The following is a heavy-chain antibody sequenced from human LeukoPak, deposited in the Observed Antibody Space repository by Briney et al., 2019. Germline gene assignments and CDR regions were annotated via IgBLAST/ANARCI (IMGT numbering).Heavy chain of an antibody. D-gene: IGHD3-16*01. CDR2: ISSSSSYI. CDR3: ARDQFGVTVDY. V-gene: IGHV3-21*01. J-gene: IGHJ4*02. Sequence: GGSLRLSCAASGFTFSSYSMNWVRQAPGKGLEGVSSISSSSSYIYYADSVKGRFTISRDNAKNSLYLQMNSLRAEDTAVYYCARDQFGVTVDYWGQGTLVTVSS. CDR1: GFTFSSYS.